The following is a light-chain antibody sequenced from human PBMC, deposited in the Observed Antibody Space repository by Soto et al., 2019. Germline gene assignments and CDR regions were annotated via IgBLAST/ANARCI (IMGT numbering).Light chain of an antibody. J-gene: IGKJ1*01. CDR3: QRSYITPWT. V-gene: IGKV1-39*01. CDR2: AAS. CDR1: QSISTH. Sequence: DIQMTQSPSSLSASVGARVTITCRASQSISTHLNWYQQKPGKAPKLLIYAASSLQSGVPSRFSGSGSGTDFTLTISSLQPEDFATYYCQRSYITPWTFGQGTKVEIK.